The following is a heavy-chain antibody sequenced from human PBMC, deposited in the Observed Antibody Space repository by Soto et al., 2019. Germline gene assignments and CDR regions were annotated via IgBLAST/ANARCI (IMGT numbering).Heavy chain of an antibody. V-gene: IGHV1-46*01. CDR3: ARGGHVVVVTAALDY. D-gene: IGHD2-21*02. CDR2: VNPSGGHT. J-gene: IGHJ4*02. Sequence: QVQLMQSGAGVKKPGASVKVSCKASGDTFTDYYIRWVRQAPGQGLEWMGTVNPSGGHTTYAQHFLGRVTMTRDTSTSTLYMELTSLTSDDTAIYYCARGGHVVVVTAALDYWGQGTLVTVSS. CDR1: GDTFTDYY.